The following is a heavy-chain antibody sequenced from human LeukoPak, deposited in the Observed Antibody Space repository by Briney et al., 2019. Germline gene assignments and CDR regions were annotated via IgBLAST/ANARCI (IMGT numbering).Heavy chain of an antibody. CDR1: GFTFSSYA. V-gene: IGHV3-30-3*01. J-gene: IGHJ4*02. CDR2: ISYDGSNK. D-gene: IGHD1-26*01. Sequence: PGGSLRLSCAASGFTFSSYAMHWVRQAPGKGLEWVAVISYDGSNKYYADSVKGRFTISRDNSKNTLYLQMNSLRAEDTAVYYCAKDGSRYNENYFDYWGQGTLVTVSS. CDR3: AKDGSRYNENYFDY.